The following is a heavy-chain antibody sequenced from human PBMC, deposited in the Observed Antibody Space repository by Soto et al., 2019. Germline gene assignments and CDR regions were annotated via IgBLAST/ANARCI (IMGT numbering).Heavy chain of an antibody. CDR3: ARRYYYDSSGYLYYFDY. CDR2: IYSGGST. J-gene: IGHJ4*02. D-gene: IGHD3-22*01. CDR1: GFTVSSNY. V-gene: IGHV3-53*01. Sequence: GSLRLSCAASGFTVSSNYMSWVRQAPGKGLEWVSVIYSGGSTYYADSVKGRFTISRDNSKNTLYLQMNSLRAEDTAVYYCARRYYYDSSGYLYYFDYWGQGTLVTVSS.